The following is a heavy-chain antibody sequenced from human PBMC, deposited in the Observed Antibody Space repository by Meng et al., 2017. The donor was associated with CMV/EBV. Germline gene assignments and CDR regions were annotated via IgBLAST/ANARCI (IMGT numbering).Heavy chain of an antibody. Sequence: WGAGLLKPLGTLCLPCAVYGGSFSGYYWSWILQPPGKGLEWIGEINHSGSTNYNPSLKSRVTISVDTSKNQFSLKLSSVTAADTAVYYCARGVGATGKADYWGQGTLVTVSS. J-gene: IGHJ4*02. CDR1: GGSFSGYY. CDR2: INHSGST. D-gene: IGHD1-26*01. V-gene: IGHV4-34*01. CDR3: ARGVGATGKADY.